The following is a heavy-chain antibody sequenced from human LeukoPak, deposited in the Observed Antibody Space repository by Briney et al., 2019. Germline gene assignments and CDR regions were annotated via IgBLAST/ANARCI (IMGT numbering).Heavy chain of an antibody. CDR1: GGTFSSYA. V-gene: IGHV1-69*13. Sequence: WASVRVSCKASGGTFSSYAISWVRQAPGQGLEWMGGIIPIFGTANYAQKFQSRVTITADESTSTAYMELSSLRSEDTAVYYCARRVEGTPPHLDAFDIWGQGTMVTVSS. D-gene: IGHD2-15*01. CDR2: IIPIFGTA. J-gene: IGHJ3*02. CDR3: ARRVEGTPPHLDAFDI.